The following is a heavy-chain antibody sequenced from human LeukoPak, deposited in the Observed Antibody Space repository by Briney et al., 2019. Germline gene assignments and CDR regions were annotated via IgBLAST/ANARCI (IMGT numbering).Heavy chain of an antibody. V-gene: IGHV3-23*01. D-gene: IGHD3-22*01. CDR2: ISGCGGST. CDR3: ASRGAYYDPFDY. Sequence: GGSLRLSCAASGFTFSSYAMSWVRQAPGKGLEWVSAISGCGGSTYYADSVKGRFTISRDNSKNTLYLQMNSLRAEDTAVYYCASRGAYYDPFDYWGQGTLVTVSS. J-gene: IGHJ4*02. CDR1: GFTFSSYA.